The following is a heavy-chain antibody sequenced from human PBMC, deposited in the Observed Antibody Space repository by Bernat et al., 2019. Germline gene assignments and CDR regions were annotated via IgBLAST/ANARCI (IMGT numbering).Heavy chain of an antibody. CDR3: ARYRNYNDY. CDR1: GDSISGNY. CDR2: IYYGGST. J-gene: IGHJ4*02. Sequence: QVQLQESGPGLLKPSETLSLSCTVSGDSISGNYWSWIRQSPGKALEWIGYIYYGGSTNYNPSLTSRVTISADTSKNRFYLTLTSVTPADTAMYYCARYRNYNDYWGQGILVTVSS. D-gene: IGHD4-11*01. V-gene: IGHV4-59*01.